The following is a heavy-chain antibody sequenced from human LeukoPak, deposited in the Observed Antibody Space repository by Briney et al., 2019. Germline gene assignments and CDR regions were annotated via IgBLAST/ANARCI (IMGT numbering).Heavy chain of an antibody. D-gene: IGHD2-15*01. CDR2: ISYDESDK. CDR3: AKGVVAATNAAYYGMDV. Sequence: GGSLRLSCAASGSTFSNYGMHWVRQAPGKGLEWVAVISYDESDKYYADSAKGRFTISRDNSKNTLYLQMNSLRPEDTAVYYCAKGVVAATNAAYYGMDVWGQGTTVTVSS. CDR1: GSTFSNYG. V-gene: IGHV3-30*18. J-gene: IGHJ6*02.